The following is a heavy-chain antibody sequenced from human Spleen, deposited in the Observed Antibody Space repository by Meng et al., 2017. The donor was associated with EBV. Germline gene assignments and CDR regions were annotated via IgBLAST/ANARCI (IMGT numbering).Heavy chain of an antibody. D-gene: IGHD3-16*01. CDR1: GYTFTTYG. V-gene: IGHV1-18*01. CDR3: ARDGGAGGAKGY. J-gene: IGHJ4*02. Sequence: VQLVQDVTVVKKPGASVNASCKASGYTFTTYGPGWVRQAPGQGLEWMGWISGHYGNTNYAQKLQGRVTMTTDTSTSTAYMELRSLRSDDTAVYYCARDGGAGGAKGYWGQGTLVTVSS. CDR2: ISGHYGNT.